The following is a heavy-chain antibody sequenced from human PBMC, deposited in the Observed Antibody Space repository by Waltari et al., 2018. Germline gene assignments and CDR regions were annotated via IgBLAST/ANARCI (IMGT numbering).Heavy chain of an antibody. CDR2: IIPIVGTA. V-gene: IGHV1-69*05. Sequence: QVQLVQSGAEVKKPGYSVKVSCKASGGTFSSSAIRWVRQATGQGLEWMGGIIPIVGTANYAQKFQGRVTITTDESTSTAYMELSSLRSEDTAVYYCARRGIAVAGTTEAFDYWGQGTLVTVSS. CDR3: ARRGIAVAGTTEAFDY. CDR1: GGTFSSSA. J-gene: IGHJ4*02. D-gene: IGHD6-19*01.